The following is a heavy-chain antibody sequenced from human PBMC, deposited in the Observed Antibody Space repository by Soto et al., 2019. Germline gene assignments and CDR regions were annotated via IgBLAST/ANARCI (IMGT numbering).Heavy chain of an antibody. CDR3: ARGGISHWAYFYYMDV. CDR1: GGSLSDYF. CDR2: INHLGSI. Sequence: TLSLTCVVSGGSLSDYFWSWIRQPPGMALEWIGEINHLGSINYNPSLKSRVTMSVDTSKNRFSLTLNSVTAADTATYYCARGGISHWAYFYYMDVWDRGTTVTVSS. D-gene: IGHD2-21*01. V-gene: IGHV4-34*01. J-gene: IGHJ6*03.